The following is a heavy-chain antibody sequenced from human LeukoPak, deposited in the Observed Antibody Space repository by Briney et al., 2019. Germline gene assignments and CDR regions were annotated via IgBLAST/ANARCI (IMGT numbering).Heavy chain of an antibody. Sequence: GASVKVSCKASGYTFTSYYMHWVRQAPGQGLEWMGIINPSGGSTSYAQKLQGRVTMTRDTSTSTVYMELSSLRSEDTAVYYCAIIGTLEYGGTPYYFDYWGQGTLVTVS. J-gene: IGHJ4*02. CDR2: INPSGGST. CDR1: GYTFTSYY. CDR3: AIIGTLEYGGTPYYFDY. D-gene: IGHD4-23*01. V-gene: IGHV1-46*01.